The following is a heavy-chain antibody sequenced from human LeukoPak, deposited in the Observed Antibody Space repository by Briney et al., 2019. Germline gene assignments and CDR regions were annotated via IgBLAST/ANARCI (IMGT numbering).Heavy chain of an antibody. V-gene: IGHV4-59*12. CDR3: ARGHLGVVVVAAHLATYYYYYMDV. CDR1: GGSIRGYY. CDR2: IYYSGIT. J-gene: IGHJ6*03. D-gene: IGHD2-15*01. Sequence: SETLSLTCTVSGGSIRGYYWSWIRQPPGKGLEYIGYIYYSGITNYNPSLKSRVTISVDTSKNQFSLKLSSVTAADTAVYYCARGHLGVVVVAAHLATYYYYYMDVWGKGTTVTVSS.